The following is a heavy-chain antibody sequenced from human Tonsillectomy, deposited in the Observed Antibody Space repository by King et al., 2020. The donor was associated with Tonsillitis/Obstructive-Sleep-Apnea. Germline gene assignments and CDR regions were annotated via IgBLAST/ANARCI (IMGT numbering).Heavy chain of an antibody. Sequence: QLVQSGAEVKKPGASVMVSCKASGYTFTNSGISWVRQAPGQGLEWMGWISGYNGYTNYAQKVQGRVTMTRDTSTSTAYLELRSLRSDDTAVYYCAGGRLSSGCDYWGQGTLVTVSS. D-gene: IGHD6-19*01. CDR3: AGGRLSSGCDY. J-gene: IGHJ4*02. CDR2: ISGYNGYT. CDR1: GYTFTNSG. V-gene: IGHV1-18*01.